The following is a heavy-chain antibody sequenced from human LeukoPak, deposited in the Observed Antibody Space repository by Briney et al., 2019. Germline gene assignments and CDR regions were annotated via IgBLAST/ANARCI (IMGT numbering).Heavy chain of an antibody. J-gene: IGHJ4*02. V-gene: IGHV3-33*06. Sequence: GRSLRLSCAASGFTFSSYGMHWVRQAPGKGLEWVAVIWYDGSNKYYADSVKGRFTISRDNSKNTLYLQMNSLRAEDTALYYCAKKLFTGMGYYFDSWGQGTLVIVSS. CDR3: AKKLFTGMGYYFDS. CDR2: IWYDGSNK. CDR1: GFTFSSYG. D-gene: IGHD3-10*01.